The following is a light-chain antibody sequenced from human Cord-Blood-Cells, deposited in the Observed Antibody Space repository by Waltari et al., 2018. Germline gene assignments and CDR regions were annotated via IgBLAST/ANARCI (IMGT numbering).Light chain of an antibody. J-gene: IGLJ1*01. CDR2: DVS. Sequence: QSALTQPASVSGSPGHSITISCPGTSRDVGCSNYVSWYQQHPGKAPKLMIYDVSNRPSGVSNRFSGSKSGNTASLTISGLQAEDEADYYCSSYTSSSTYVFGTGTKVTVL. CDR3: SSYTSSSTYV. CDR1: SRDVGCSNY. V-gene: IGLV2-14*01.